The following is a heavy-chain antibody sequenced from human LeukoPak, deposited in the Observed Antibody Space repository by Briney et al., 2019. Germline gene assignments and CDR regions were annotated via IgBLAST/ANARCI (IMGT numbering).Heavy chain of an antibody. D-gene: IGHD1-26*01. Sequence: SETLSLTCTVSGGSISSYYWSWIRQPPGKGLEWIGYIYYSGSTNYNPSLKSRVTISVDTSKNQFSLKLSSVTAADTAVYYCARQGRVKVLSSWSQGTLVTVPS. J-gene: IGHJ4*02. CDR3: ARQGRVKVLSS. CDR1: GGSISSYY. CDR2: IYYSGST. V-gene: IGHV4-59*08.